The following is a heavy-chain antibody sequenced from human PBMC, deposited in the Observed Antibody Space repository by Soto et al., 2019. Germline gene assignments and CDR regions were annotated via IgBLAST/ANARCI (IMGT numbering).Heavy chain of an antibody. CDR2: ISGSGGST. V-gene: IGHV3-23*01. Sequence: EVQLLESGGGLVQPGGSLRLSCAASGFTFSSFGMSWVRQAPGKGLEWVSAISGSGGSTFYADSVKGRFTISRDNSKNKLYLQMNSLRDEDTAVYYCARERVRVASDYWGQGTLVTVSS. CDR3: ARERVRVASDY. J-gene: IGHJ4*02. D-gene: IGHD3-3*01. CDR1: GFTFSSFG.